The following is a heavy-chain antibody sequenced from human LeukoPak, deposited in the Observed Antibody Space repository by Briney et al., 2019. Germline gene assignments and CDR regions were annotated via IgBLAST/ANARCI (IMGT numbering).Heavy chain of an antibody. J-gene: IGHJ4*03. Sequence: GASVEAYCKPSGHTFNGYYLHRVRRAPGHGLGGVGWINPNSGGTNYAQKFPGWGTMTRATSIIPAHLDLSRLRSDDTAVYYCVREGALREFQLTSFRYESWGPGTLVTVSS. V-gene: IGHV1-2*04. CDR3: VREGALREFQLTSFRYES. CDR2: INPNSGGT. D-gene: IGHD2-2*01. CDR1: GHTFNGYY.